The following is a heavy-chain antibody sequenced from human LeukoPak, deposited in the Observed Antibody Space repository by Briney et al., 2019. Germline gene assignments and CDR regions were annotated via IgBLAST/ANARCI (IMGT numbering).Heavy chain of an antibody. J-gene: IGHJ3*02. D-gene: IGHD6-13*01. CDR1: GGSISSSSYH. Sequence: SETLSLTCTVSGGSISSSSYHWGWIRQPPGKGLEWIGSIYYSGSTYYNPSLKSRVTISVDTSKNQFSLKLSSVTAADTAVYYCARPGQQLVLRAFDIWGQGTMVTVSS. CDR3: ARPGQQLVLRAFDI. V-gene: IGHV4-39*07. CDR2: IYYSGST.